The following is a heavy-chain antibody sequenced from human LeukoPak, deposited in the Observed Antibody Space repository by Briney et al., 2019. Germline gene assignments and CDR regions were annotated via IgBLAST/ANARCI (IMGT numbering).Heavy chain of an antibody. V-gene: IGHV4-61*02. CDR1: GGSISSGSYY. J-gene: IGHJ5*02. Sequence: SETLSLTCTVSGGSISSGSYYWSWIRQPAGKGLEWIGRIYTSGSTNYNPSLKSRVTISVDTSKNQFSLKLSSVTAADTAVYFCARLYDYVWGNYRPRAGMDPWGQGALVTVSS. CDR3: ARLYDYVWGNYRPRAGMDP. D-gene: IGHD3-16*02. CDR2: IYTSGST.